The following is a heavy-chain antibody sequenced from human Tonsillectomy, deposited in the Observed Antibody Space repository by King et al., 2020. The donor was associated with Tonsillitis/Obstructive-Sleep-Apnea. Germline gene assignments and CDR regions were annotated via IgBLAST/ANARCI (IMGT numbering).Heavy chain of an antibody. J-gene: IGHJ4*02. D-gene: IGHD2-2*01. CDR3: ARIGYCSSTSCYERGYYFDY. V-gene: IGHV4-34*01. CDR1: GGSFSGYY. Sequence: QVQLQQWGAGLLKPSETLSLTCAVYGGSFSGYYWSWIRQPPGKGLEWIGEINHSGSTNYNPSLKSRVTISVDTSKNQFSLKLSSVTAAETAVYYCARIGYCSSTSCYERGYYFDYWGQGTLVTVSS. CDR2: INHSGST.